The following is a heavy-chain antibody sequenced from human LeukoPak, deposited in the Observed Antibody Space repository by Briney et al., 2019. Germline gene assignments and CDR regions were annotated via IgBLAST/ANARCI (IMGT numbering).Heavy chain of an antibody. D-gene: IGHD3-3*02. CDR1: GFTFSTYT. CDR2: ISGSGGNT. V-gene: IGHV3-23*01. CDR3: AKAAFSRTSYFYY. Sequence: SGGSLRLSCAASGFTFSTYTMSWVRQAPGKGLEWVSAISGSGGNTYYADSVKGRFTISRDNSKNTLYLQMDSLTADNTAEYYCAKAAFSRTSYFYYCGQGTLVTAS. J-gene: IGHJ4*02.